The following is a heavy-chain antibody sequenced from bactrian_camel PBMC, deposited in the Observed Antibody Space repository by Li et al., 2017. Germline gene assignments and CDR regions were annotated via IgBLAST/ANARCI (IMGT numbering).Heavy chain of an antibody. CDR1: GYAYDYS. D-gene: IGHD3*01. V-gene: IGHV3S55*01. CDR3: AARDGYCWGGGTFGTLSIRTYAY. J-gene: IGHJ4*01. Sequence: HVQLVESGGGSVPTGGSLRLSCKVSGYAYDYSMAWFRQAPGKEREAVAVIDFDSRTSYAESVKGRFTISQDNAKATLYLQMNSLKPEDTAMYYCAARDGYCWGGGTFGTLSIRTYAYWGQGTQVTVS. CDR2: IDFDSRT.